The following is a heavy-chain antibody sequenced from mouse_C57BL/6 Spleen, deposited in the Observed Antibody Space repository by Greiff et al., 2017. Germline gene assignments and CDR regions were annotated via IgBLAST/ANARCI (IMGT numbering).Heavy chain of an antibody. CDR2: IDPSDSET. CDR1: GYTFTSYW. V-gene: IGHV1-52*01. J-gene: IGHJ3*01. D-gene: IGHD1-1*01. Sequence: QVHVKQPGAELVRPGSSVKLSCKASGYTFTSYWMHWVKQRPIQGLEWIGNIDPSDSETHYNQKFKDKATLTVDKSSSTAYMQLSSLTSEDSAVYYCARGDYGSPWFAYWGQGTLVTVSA. CDR3: ARGDYGSPWFAY.